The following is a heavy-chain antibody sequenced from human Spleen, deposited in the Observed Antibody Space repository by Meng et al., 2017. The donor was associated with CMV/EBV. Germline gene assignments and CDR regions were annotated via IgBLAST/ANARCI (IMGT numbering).Heavy chain of an antibody. D-gene: IGHD4-11*01. CDR1: GYTFISYG. CDR3: ARGSLQPSPPLNWFDP. CDR2: INPNNGAT. J-gene: IGHJ5*02. V-gene: IGHV1-2*02. Sequence: ASVKVSCKASGYTFISYGINWVRQAPGQGLEWMGWINPNNGATKYALRFQGRVSMTRDTSISTAYMELNSLRSDDTAVYYCARGSLQPSPPLNWFDPWGQGTLVTVSS.